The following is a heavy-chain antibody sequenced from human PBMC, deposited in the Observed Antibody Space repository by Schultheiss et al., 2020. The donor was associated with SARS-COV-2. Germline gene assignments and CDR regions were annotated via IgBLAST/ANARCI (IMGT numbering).Heavy chain of an antibody. CDR1: GGSISSYY. Sequence: SETLSLTCTVSGGSISSYYWSWIRQPAGKGLEWIGRIYTSGSTNYNPSLKSRVTISVDTSKNQFSLKLSSVTAADTAVYYCARALSPIAAAGTGWFDPWGQGTLVTVSS. D-gene: IGHD6-13*01. CDR3: ARALSPIAAAGTGWFDP. CDR2: IYTSGST. J-gene: IGHJ5*02. V-gene: IGHV4-4*07.